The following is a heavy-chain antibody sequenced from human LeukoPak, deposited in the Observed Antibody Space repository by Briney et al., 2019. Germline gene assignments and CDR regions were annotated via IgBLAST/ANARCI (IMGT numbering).Heavy chain of an antibody. J-gene: IGHJ6*04. D-gene: IGHD1-26*01. CDR1: GFTFSSYG. V-gene: IGHV3-33*01. CDR3: ARGRGAGEYYYYGMNV. Sequence: PGRSLRLSCAASGFTFSSYGMHWVRQAPGKGPEWVAVIWYDGSNKYYADSVKGRFTISRDNSKNTLYLQMNSLRAEDTAVYYCARGRGAGEYYYYGMNVWGKGTTVTVSS. CDR2: IWYDGSNK.